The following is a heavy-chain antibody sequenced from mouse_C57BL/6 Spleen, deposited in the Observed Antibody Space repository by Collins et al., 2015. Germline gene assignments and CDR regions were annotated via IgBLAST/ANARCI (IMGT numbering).Heavy chain of an antibody. V-gene: IGHV1-61*01. Sequence: QVQLQQPGAELVRPGSSVKLSCKASGYTFTSYWMDWVKQRPGQGLEWIGNIYPSDSETHYNQKFKDEATLTVDKSSSTAYMQLSSLTSEDSAVYYCARSDLGFAYWGQGTLVTVSA. CDR3: ARSDLGFAY. J-gene: IGHJ3*01. CDR1: GYTFTSYW. CDR2: IYPSDSET.